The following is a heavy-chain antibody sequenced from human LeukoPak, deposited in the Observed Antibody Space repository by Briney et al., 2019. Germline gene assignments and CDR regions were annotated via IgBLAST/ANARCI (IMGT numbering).Heavy chain of an antibody. CDR3: ARGRGDSRGTSFDP. D-gene: IGHD3-10*01. Sequence: SETLSLTCTVSGGSISSNYWSWIRQPPGKGLEWIGYIYYTGSTTYNPSLKSRVSISVDTSKNKFSLDLNSVSAADTAVYYCARGRGDSRGTSFDPWGQGTLVTVSS. J-gene: IGHJ5*02. CDR1: GGSISSNY. CDR2: IYYTGST. V-gene: IGHV4-59*01.